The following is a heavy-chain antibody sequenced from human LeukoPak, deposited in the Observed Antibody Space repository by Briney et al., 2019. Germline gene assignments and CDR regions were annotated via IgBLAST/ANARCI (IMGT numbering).Heavy chain of an antibody. CDR2: IYPGDSDT. CDR3: ARGPYSSSWPWYNWFDP. D-gene: IGHD6-13*01. V-gene: IGHV5-51*01. Sequence: GESLKISCKGSGYSFTSYWIGWVRQMPGKGLEWMGIIYPGDSDTRYSPSFQGQVTISADKSISTAYLQWSSLKASDTAMYYCARGPYSSSWPWYNWFDPWGQGTLVTVSS. CDR1: GYSFTSYW. J-gene: IGHJ5*02.